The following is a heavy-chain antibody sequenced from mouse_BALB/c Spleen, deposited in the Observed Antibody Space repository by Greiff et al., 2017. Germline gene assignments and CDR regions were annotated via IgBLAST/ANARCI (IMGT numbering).Heavy chain of an antibody. J-gene: IGHJ2*01. CDR3: ARGGYGNYYFDY. Sequence: EVKLMESGGGLVQPGGSLKLSCAASGFTFSSYTMSWVRQTPEKRLEWVAYISNGGGSTYYPDTVKGRFTISRDNAKNTLYLQMSSLKSEDTAMYYCARGGYGNYYFDYWGQGTTLTVSS. D-gene: IGHD2-10*02. CDR2: ISNGGGST. CDR1: GFTFSSYT. V-gene: IGHV5-12-2*01.